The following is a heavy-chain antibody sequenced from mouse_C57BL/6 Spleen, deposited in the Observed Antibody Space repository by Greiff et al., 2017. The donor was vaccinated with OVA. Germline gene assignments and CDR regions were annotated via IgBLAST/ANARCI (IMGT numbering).Heavy chain of an antibody. Sequence: VQLVESGAELVRPGASVTLSCKASGYTFTDYEMHWVKQTPVHGLEWIGAIDPETGGTAYNQKFKGKAILTADTSSSTAYMELRSLTSEDSAVYYCAEATMVTTGYYYAMDYWGQGTSVTVSS. D-gene: IGHD2-2*01. CDR2: IDPETGGT. CDR1: GYTFTDYE. J-gene: IGHJ4*01. CDR3: AEATMVTTGYYYAMDY. V-gene: IGHV1-15*01.